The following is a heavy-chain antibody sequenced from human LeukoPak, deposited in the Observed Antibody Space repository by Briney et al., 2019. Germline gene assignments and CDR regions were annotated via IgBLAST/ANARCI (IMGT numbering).Heavy chain of an antibody. CDR3: ARDPLLRRDAFDI. V-gene: IGHV1-46*01. CDR1: GXTXXSYX. J-gene: IGHJ3*02. D-gene: IGHD1-26*01. Sequence: GASVKVSCKASGXTXXSYXMHXXXXXXXXXXXWXGXINPSGGSTSXXQKFQGRVTMTRDTSTSTVYMELSSLRSEDTAVYYCARDPLLRRDAFDIWGQGTMVTVSS. CDR2: INPSGGST.